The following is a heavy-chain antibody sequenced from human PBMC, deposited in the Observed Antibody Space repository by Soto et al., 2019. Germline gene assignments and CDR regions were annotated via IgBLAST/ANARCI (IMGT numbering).Heavy chain of an antibody. Sequence: VGSLRLSCAASGFTFSSYGMHWVRQAPGKGLEWVAVISYDGSNKYYADSVKGRFTISRDNSKNTLYLQMNSLRAEDTAVYYCAKDHRCSSWYPQVGWFDSWGQGPLVTVSS. D-gene: IGHD6-13*01. CDR3: AKDHRCSSWYPQVGWFDS. J-gene: IGHJ5*01. CDR2: ISYDGSNK. V-gene: IGHV3-30*18. CDR1: GFTFSSYG.